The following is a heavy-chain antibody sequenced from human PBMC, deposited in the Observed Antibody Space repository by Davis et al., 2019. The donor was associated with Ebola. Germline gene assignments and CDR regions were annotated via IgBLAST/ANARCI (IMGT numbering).Heavy chain of an antibody. CDR3: AKERHIVVVPAAILVDY. CDR2: ISSSGSTI. J-gene: IGHJ4*02. Sequence: GESLKISCAASGFTFSSYEMNWVRQAPGKGLEWVSYISSSGSTIYYADSVKGRFTISRDNSKNTLYLQMNSLRAEDTAVYYCAKERHIVVVPAAILVDYWGQGTLGTVSS. CDR1: GFTFSSYE. V-gene: IGHV3-48*03. D-gene: IGHD2-2*02.